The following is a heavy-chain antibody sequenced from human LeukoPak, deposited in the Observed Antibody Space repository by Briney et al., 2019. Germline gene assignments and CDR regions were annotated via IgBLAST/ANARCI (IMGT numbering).Heavy chain of an antibody. CDR1: GFIFSDYW. J-gene: IGHJ5*02. CDR2: INRDGTGT. V-gene: IGHV3-74*01. Sequence: GGSLRLSCAPSGFIFSDYWFHWVRQTPGQGLVWVAAINRDGTGTSHADSVRGRFTISRDNSKNTLYLQMTALRAEDTAVYYCSRGSDYDRSGYFYIMESWGQGTLVTVSS. CDR3: SRGSDYDRSGYFYIMES. D-gene: IGHD3-22*01.